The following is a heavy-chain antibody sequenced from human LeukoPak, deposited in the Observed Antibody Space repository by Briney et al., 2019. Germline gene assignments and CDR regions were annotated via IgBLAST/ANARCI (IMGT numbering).Heavy chain of an antibody. V-gene: IGHV4-34*01. CDR1: GGSFSGYY. J-gene: IGHJ4*02. Sequence: SETLSLTCAVYGGSFSGYYWSWIRHPPGKGLEWIGEINHSGSTNYNPSLKSRVTISVDTSKNQFSLKLSSVTAADTAVYYCARGSYGSGSYYNGELFDYWGQGTLVTVSS. CDR2: INHSGST. D-gene: IGHD3-10*01. CDR3: ARGSYGSGSYYNGELFDY.